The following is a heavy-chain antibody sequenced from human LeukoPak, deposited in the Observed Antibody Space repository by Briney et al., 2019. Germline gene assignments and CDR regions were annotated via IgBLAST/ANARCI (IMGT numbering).Heavy chain of an antibody. D-gene: IGHD6-19*01. J-gene: IGHJ6*03. CDR1: GFAFSSYS. Sequence: GGPLRLSCAASGFAFSSYSMNWVRQAPGKGLEWVSSISGSSSYIYYADSVKGRFTISRDNAKNSLYLQMNSLRAEDTAVYYCARGAVAGYYYYYMDVWGKGTTVTVSS. CDR2: ISGSSSYI. CDR3: ARGAVAGYYYYYMDV. V-gene: IGHV3-21*01.